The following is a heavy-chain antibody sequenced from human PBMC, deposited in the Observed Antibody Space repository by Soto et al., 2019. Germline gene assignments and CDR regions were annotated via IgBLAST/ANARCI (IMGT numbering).Heavy chain of an antibody. J-gene: IGHJ4*02. CDR2: ISASGGSGDTT. Sequence: EVQVLESGGGLVQPGGSLRLSCTSSVFTFSGYAMSWVRLAPGKGLEWVSFISASGGSGDTTYYADSVEGRFTISRDNSKNTLYLQMNSLRAEDTAVYYCAKSSGWPGIFDYWGQGTLVTVSS. CDR3: AKSSGWPGIFDY. V-gene: IGHV3-23*01. D-gene: IGHD6-19*01. CDR1: VFTFSGYA.